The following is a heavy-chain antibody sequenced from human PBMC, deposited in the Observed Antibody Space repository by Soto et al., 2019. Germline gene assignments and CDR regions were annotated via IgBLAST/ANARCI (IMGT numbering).Heavy chain of an antibody. V-gene: IGHV1-3*01. CDR2: INAGNGNT. CDR3: ARGPLLWGDV. J-gene: IGHJ6*02. CDR1: GYTFTSYA. D-gene: IGHD3-10*01. Sequence: QVQLVQSGAEVKKPGASVKVSCKASGYTFTSYALHWVRQAPGQRLEWMGWINAGNGNTKYSQKLQGRVTITRDTSASTDYMELSSLRSEDAAVYYGARGPLLWGDVWGQGTTVTVSS.